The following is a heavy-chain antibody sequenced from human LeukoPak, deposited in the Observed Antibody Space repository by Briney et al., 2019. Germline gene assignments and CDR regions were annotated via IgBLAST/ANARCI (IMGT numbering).Heavy chain of an antibody. V-gene: IGHV3-23*01. CDR1: GFTFSSYA. Sequence: GGSLRLSRAASGFTFSSYAMSWVRQAPGKGLEWVSAISGSGGSTYYADSVKGRFTISRDNSKNTLYLQMNSLRAEDTAVYYCAKDRISRDPQGPYDYWGQGTLVTVSS. CDR2: ISGSGGST. CDR3: AKDRISRDPQGPYDY. J-gene: IGHJ4*02.